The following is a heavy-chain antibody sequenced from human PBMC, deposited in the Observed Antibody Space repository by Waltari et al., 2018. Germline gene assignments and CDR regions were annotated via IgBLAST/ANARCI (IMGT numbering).Heavy chain of an antibody. J-gene: IGHJ6*02. V-gene: IGHV4-34*01. CDR1: GGSFSDY. D-gene: IGHD1-26*01. CDR2: TADSGYV. CDR3: ARHLGGSGGMDV. Sequence: QVQLQQWGAGLLRPSETLSLTCAVHGGSFSDYWSWIRQPPGKGLEWVGETADSGYVKYSPSLKSRVTISVDTSKKQFSLKLSSVTAADRGVYYCARHLGGSGGMDVWGQGTTVTVS.